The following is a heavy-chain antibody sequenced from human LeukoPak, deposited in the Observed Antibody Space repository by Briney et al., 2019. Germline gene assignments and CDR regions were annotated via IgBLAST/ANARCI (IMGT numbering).Heavy chain of an antibody. D-gene: IGHD6-13*01. CDR1: GFTFRSYG. V-gene: IGHV3-30*18. CDR3: AKSGGTPPHLGFIAAVGTGYFDY. CDR2: ISYDGSNK. Sequence: PGGSLRLSCVASGFTFRSYGMDWVRQAPGKGLEWVAVISYDGSNKYYADSVKGRFTISRDNFKNTLYLQMNSQRAEDTAVYYCAKSGGTPPHLGFIAAVGTGYFDYWGQGTLVTVSS. J-gene: IGHJ4*02.